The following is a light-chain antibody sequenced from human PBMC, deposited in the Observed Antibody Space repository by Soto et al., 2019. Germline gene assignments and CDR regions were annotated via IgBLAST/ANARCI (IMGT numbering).Light chain of an antibody. CDR1: QSVSRY. CDR2: DAS. J-gene: IGKJ5*01. CDR3: QQRSNWPIT. Sequence: EIVLPQSPATLSLSPGERATLSCRASQSVSRYLAWYQQKPGQAPRLLIYDASNRATGIPARFSGSGSGTDFTLTISSLEPEDFAVYYCQQRSNWPITFGQGTRLEIK. V-gene: IGKV3-11*01.